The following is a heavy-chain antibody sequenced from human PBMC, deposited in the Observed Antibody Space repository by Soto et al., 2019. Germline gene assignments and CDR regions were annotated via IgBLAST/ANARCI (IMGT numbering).Heavy chain of an antibody. CDR3: ARHYLIYVFWSHDKDYGMDV. V-gene: IGHV5-51*01. Sequence: GESLKISCKGSGYSFTSYWIGWVRQMPGKGLEWMGIIYPGDSDTRYSPSFQGQVTISADKSISTAYLQWSSLKASDTAMYYCARHYLIYVFWSHDKDYGMDVWGRGTSV. CDR1: GYSFTSYW. J-gene: IGHJ6*02. D-gene: IGHD3-3*01. CDR2: IYPGDSDT.